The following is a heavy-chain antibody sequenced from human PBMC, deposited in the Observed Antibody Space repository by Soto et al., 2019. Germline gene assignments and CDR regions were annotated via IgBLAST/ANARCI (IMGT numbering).Heavy chain of an antibody. CDR3: ARDYGYSTDY. CDR1: GGTFSSYT. V-gene: IGHV1-69*04. J-gene: IGHJ4*02. CDR2: IIPILGIA. D-gene: IGHD6-13*01. Sequence: SVKVSCKASGGTFSSYTISWVRQAPGQGLEWMGRIIPILGIANYAQKFQGRVTMTTDTSTSTAYMELRSLRSDDTAVYYCARDYGYSTDYWGQGTLVTVSS.